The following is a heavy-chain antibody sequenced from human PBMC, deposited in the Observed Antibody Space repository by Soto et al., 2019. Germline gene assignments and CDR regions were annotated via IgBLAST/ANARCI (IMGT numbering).Heavy chain of an antibody. D-gene: IGHD6-19*01. Sequence: GGSLRLSCAASGFTFSSYAMNWVRQAPGKGLEWVSVISGSGGSTYYADSVKGRFTISRDNSKDTLYLQMNSLRAEDTAVYYCASRSSGWYFDYWGQGTLVTVSS. CDR3: ASRSSGWYFDY. V-gene: IGHV3-23*01. J-gene: IGHJ4*02. CDR1: GFTFSSYA. CDR2: ISGSGGST.